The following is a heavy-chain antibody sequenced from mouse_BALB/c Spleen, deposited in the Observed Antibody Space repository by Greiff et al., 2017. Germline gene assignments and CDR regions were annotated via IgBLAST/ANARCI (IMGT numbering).Heavy chain of an antibody. CDR3: ARRGYYGDWYFDV. D-gene: IGHD2-3*01. V-gene: IGHV5-6*02. CDR2: ISSGGSYT. Sequence: EVKVVESGGDLVKPGGSLKLSCAASGFTFSSYGMSWVRQTPDKRLEWVATISSGGSYTYYPDSVKGRFTISGDNAKNTLYLQMSSLKSEDTAMYYCARRGYYGDWYFDVWGAGTTVTVSS. J-gene: IGHJ1*01. CDR1: GFTFSSYG.